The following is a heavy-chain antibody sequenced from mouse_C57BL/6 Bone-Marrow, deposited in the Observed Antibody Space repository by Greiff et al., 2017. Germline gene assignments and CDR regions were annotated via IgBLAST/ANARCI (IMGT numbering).Heavy chain of an antibody. CDR2: IDPEDGDT. Sequence: VQLQQSGAELVKPGASVKLSCTASGFNIKDYYMHWVKQRTEQGLEWIGRIDPEDGDTKYAPKFQGKATITADTSSNTAYLQLSSLTSEDTAVXDCARGHYGSSGTWFAYWGQGTLVTVSA. D-gene: IGHD1-1*01. CDR1: GFNIKDYY. CDR3: ARGHYGSSGTWFAY. V-gene: IGHV14-2*01. J-gene: IGHJ3*01.